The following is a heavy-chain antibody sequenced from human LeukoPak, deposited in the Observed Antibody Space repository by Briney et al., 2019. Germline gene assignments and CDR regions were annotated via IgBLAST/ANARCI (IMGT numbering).Heavy chain of an antibody. V-gene: IGHV3-21*01. CDR2: ISSSSSYI. CDR3: ARGPLNWFDP. Sequence: GGSLRLSCAASGFTFSSYSMNWVRQAPGKGLEWVSSISSSSSYIYYADSVKGRLTISRDNAKNSLYLQMNSLRAEDTAVYYCARGPLNWFDPWGQGTLVTVSS. J-gene: IGHJ5*02. CDR1: GFTFSSYS.